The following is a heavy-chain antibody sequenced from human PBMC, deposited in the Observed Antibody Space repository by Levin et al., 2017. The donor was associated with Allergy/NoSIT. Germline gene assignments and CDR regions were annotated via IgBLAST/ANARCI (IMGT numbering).Heavy chain of an antibody. D-gene: IGHD6-13*01. J-gene: IGHJ4*02. CDR1: GGSIRTGGYY. CDR3: ARGFRVAAVPSPYFDY. Sequence: PSETLSLTCTVSGGSIRTGGYYWSWIRQYPEKGLEWIDYIYYSGGTFYNSSLKSRVTISVDTSKNQFSLNLSSVTAADTAVYYCARGFRVAAVPSPYFDYWGQGILVTVSS. CDR2: IYYSGGT. V-gene: IGHV4-31*03.